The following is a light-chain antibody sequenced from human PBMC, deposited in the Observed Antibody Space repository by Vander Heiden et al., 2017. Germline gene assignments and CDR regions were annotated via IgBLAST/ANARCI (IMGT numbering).Light chain of an antibody. CDR2: GKN. CDR3: YSRDISGGHKI. V-gene: IGLV3-19*01. Sequence: SSELTQDPAVSVALGQTVTITCHADSLRDYYASWYQPTPGHAPLLVLYGKNKRPSGIPDRFAGSSSGITASLTIAGAQAEEEADDYCYSRDISGGHKIFGPGTKVTVL. J-gene: IGLJ1*01. CDR1: SLRDYY.